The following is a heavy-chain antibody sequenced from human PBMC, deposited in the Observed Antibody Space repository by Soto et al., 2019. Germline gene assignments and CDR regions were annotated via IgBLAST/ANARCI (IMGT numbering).Heavy chain of an antibody. Sequence: ASVKVSCKASGYTFTSYDMHWVRQAPGQRLEWMGRINVINGNAYYSQRFQGRATFTRDTSASTGYMELSSLISGDTAVYYCVVSRGWWAFRYWGQLTAVTAS. CDR3: VVSRGWWAFRY. CDR1: GYTFTSYD. V-gene: IGHV1-3*01. D-gene: IGHD6-19*01. CDR2: INVINGNA. J-gene: IGHJ4*02.